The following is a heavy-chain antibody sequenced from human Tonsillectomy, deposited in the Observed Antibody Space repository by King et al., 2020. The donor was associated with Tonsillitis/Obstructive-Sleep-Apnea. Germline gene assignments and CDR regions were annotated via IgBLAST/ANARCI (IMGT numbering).Heavy chain of an antibody. D-gene: IGHD4-17*01. Sequence: QLVQSGGGLVQPGGSLRLSCAASGFTFSGYNMNWVRQAPGKGLEWVSFISSSSITIYYADSVKGRLTISRDNAKNSLYLQMNSLGDEDTAVYYCARGRSYGDYAYWGQGTLVTVSS. CDR1: GFTFSGYN. V-gene: IGHV3-48*02. J-gene: IGHJ4*02. CDR3: ARGRSYGDYAY. CDR2: ISSSSITI.